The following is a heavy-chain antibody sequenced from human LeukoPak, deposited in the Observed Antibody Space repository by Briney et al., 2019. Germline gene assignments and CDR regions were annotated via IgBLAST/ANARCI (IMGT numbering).Heavy chain of an antibody. D-gene: IGHD3-9*01. CDR3: AKWGDYDVLTGYYVSDF. Sequence: GGSLRLSCAASGFTFANYAMSWVRQAPGKGLEWVSAISGRSGSTYYADSVKGRFTISRDSSKNTLYLQMNSLRADDTAVYYCAKWGDYDVLTGYYVSDFWGQGTLVTVSS. J-gene: IGHJ4*02. CDR1: GFTFANYA. CDR2: ISGRSGST. V-gene: IGHV3-23*01.